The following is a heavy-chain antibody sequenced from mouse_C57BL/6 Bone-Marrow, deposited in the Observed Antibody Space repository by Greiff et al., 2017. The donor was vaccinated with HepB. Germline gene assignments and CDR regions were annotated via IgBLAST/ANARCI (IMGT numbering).Heavy chain of an antibody. D-gene: IGHD1-1*01. CDR3: APNYYGSSPNGYLDV. CDR1: GFNIKDYY. J-gene: IGHJ1*03. V-gene: IGHV14-2*01. Sequence: VQLQQSGAELVKPGASVKLSCTASGFNIKDYYMHWVKQRTEQGLEWIGRIDPEDGETKYAPKFQGKATITADTSSNTSYLQLSSLTSEDTAVDYCAPNYYGSSPNGYLDVGGTGTTVTVSS. CDR2: IDPEDGET.